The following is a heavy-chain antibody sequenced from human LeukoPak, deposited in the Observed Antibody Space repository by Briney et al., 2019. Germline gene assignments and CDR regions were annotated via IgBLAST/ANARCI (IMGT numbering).Heavy chain of an antibody. CDR1: GGSISSSYYY. Sequence: SETLSLTCTVSGGSISSSYYYWGWIRQPPGKGLEWIGTFYYSGSTYYNPSLKSRVTISVDTSKNQFSLKLSSVTAAYTAVYYCARHNGQYYYYYGMDVWGHGTTVTVSS. V-gene: IGHV4-39*01. J-gene: IGHJ6*02. CDR2: FYYSGST. CDR3: ARHNGQYYYYYGMDV. D-gene: IGHD2-8*01.